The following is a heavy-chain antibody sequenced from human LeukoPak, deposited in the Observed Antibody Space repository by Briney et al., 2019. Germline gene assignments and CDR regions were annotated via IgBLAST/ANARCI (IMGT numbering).Heavy chain of an antibody. V-gene: IGHV3-30-3*01. CDR1: GLTFSSYA. Sequence: GGSLRLSCAASGLTFSSYAMHLVRQAPGKGLEWVAVISYDGSNKYYADSVKGRFTISRDNSKNTLYLQMNSLRAEDTAVYYCARGGGSGWYIAHHFDYWGQGTLVTVSS. J-gene: IGHJ4*02. CDR2: ISYDGSNK. CDR3: ARGGGSGWYIAHHFDY. D-gene: IGHD6-19*01.